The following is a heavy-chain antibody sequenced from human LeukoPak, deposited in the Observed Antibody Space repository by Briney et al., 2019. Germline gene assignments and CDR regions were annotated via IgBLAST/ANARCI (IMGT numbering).Heavy chain of an antibody. J-gene: IGHJ6*03. D-gene: IGHD3-10*01. V-gene: IGHV3-23*01. CDR2: ISGSGGST. Sequence: GGSLRLSCAASGFTFDDYGMSWVRQAPGKGLEWVSAISGSGGSTYYADSVKSRFTISRDNSKNTLYLQMNSLRAEDTAVYYCARVLSGRGSLYDYYYYMDVWGKGTTVTISS. CDR1: GFTFDDYG. CDR3: ARVLSGRGSLYDYYYYMDV.